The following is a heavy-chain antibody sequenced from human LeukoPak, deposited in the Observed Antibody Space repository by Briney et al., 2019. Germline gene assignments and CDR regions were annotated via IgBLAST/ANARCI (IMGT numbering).Heavy chain of an antibody. CDR2: VYNNGYT. CDR3: ALGCTGGGCDEQFDF. J-gene: IGHJ4*02. D-gene: IGHD2-8*02. Sequence: PSETLSLTCAVSGGSFTRYFWSWIRQSPGKGLEWIGNVYNNGYTNYNPSPKNRVTISADTSRSQFSLTLNSVTAADTAVYYCALGCTGGGCDEQFDFWGPGTLVTVSS. CDR1: GGSFTRYF. V-gene: IGHV4-59*01.